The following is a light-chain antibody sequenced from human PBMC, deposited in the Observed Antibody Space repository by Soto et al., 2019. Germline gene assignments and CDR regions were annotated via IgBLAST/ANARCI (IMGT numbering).Light chain of an antibody. CDR1: ISNFGTNT. CDR3: SSYAGRNIVL. CDR2: EVN. Sequence: QSVLTQPPSASGMPGQRVTISCFGTISNFGTNTVNWYQQLPGKAPKLMIYEVNKRPSGVPDRFSGSKSGHTASLTVSGLQADDEADYFCSSYAGRNIVLFGGGTKLTVL. V-gene: IGLV2-8*01. J-gene: IGLJ2*01.